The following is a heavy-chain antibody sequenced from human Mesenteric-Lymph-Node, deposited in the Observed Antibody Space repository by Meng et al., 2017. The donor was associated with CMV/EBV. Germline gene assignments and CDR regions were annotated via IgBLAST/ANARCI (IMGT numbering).Heavy chain of an antibody. J-gene: IGHJ4*02. Sequence: GESLKISCAASGFAFNNYAMTWVRQAPGKGLEWVSVIYSGGSTYYADSVKGRFTISRDNSKNTLYLQMNSLRAEDTAVYYCARVPIVGAKAVDYWGQGTLVTVSS. D-gene: IGHD1-26*01. CDR2: IYSGGST. CDR3: ARVPIVGAKAVDY. CDR1: GFAFNNYA. V-gene: IGHV3-66*01.